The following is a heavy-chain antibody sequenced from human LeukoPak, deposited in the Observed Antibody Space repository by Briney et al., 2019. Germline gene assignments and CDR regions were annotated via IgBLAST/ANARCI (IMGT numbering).Heavy chain of an antibody. CDR3: ARRFFYSSGWYGFDY. D-gene: IGHD6-19*01. Sequence: SETLSLTCAVYGGSFSGYYWSWIRQPPGKGLEWIGEINHSGSTNYNPSLKSRVTKSVDTSKNQFSLKLSSVTAADTAVYYCARRFFYSSGWYGFDYWGQGTLVTVSS. CDR1: GGSFSGYY. V-gene: IGHV4-34*01. J-gene: IGHJ4*02. CDR2: INHSGST.